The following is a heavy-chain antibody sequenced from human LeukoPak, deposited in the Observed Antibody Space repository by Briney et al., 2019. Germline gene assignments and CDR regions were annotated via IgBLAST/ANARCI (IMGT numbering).Heavy chain of an antibody. J-gene: IGHJ4*02. CDR2: ISSSGSTI. Sequence: PGGSLRLSCAASGFTFSDSYMSWIRQAPGKGLEWVSYISSSGSTIYYADSVKGRFTISRDNAKNSLYLQMNSLRAEDTAVYYCARDRLRWTLFDYWGQGTLVTVSS. D-gene: IGHD4-23*01. CDR1: GFTFSDSY. CDR3: ARDRLRWTLFDY. V-gene: IGHV3-11*01.